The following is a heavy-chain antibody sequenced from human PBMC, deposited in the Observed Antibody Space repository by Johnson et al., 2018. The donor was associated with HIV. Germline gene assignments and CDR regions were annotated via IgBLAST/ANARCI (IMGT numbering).Heavy chain of an antibody. CDR2: ICVTSDT. CDR1: GFTFSIYD. CDR3: ARGKGWLDAFDM. Sequence: VQLVESGGGVVQPGGSLRLSCAASGFTFSIYDMHWVRQTTGKGLEWVSAICVTSDTYYPGSVKGRFTISSDNAKKSLYLQMNSLRAGDTAVYYWARGKGWLDAFDMWGQGTMVTVSS. V-gene: IGHV3-13*01. D-gene: IGHD3-22*01. J-gene: IGHJ3*02.